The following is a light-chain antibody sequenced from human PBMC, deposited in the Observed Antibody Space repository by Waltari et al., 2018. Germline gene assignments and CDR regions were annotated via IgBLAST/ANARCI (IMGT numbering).Light chain of an antibody. J-gene: IGKJ1*01. CDR1: QSVSSSY. Sequence: IVLTQSPGTLSLSPGERAPLSCRASQSVSSSYLAWYQQKPGQAPRLLIYGASSRATGIPDRFSGSGSGTDFTLTISRLEPEDFAVYYCQQYGSSPKTFGQGTKVEIK. CDR2: GAS. V-gene: IGKV3-20*01. CDR3: QQYGSSPKT.